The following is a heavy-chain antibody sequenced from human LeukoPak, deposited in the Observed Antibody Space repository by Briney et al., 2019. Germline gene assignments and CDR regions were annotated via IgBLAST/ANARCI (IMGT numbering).Heavy chain of an antibody. V-gene: IGHV3-30*18. CDR1: GFTFSSYG. J-gene: IGHJ3*02. CDR3: AKDGLRCSGTGCHDDAFDI. D-gene: IGHD2-2*01. Sequence: GGSLRLSCAASGFTFSSYGMHWVRQAPGKGLEWVAVISYDGSNTYYADSVKGRFTISRDTSRSTLYLQMNSLRVEDTAVYYCAKDGLRCSGTGCHDDAFDIWGQGTMVTVSS. CDR2: ISYDGSNT.